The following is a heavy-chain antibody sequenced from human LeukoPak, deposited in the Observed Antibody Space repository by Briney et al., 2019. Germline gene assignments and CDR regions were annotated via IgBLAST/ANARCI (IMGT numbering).Heavy chain of an antibody. CDR2: INHSGST. V-gene: IGHV4-34*01. D-gene: IGHD3-22*01. Sequence: SETLSLTCAVYGGSFSGYYWSWTRQPPGKGLEWIGEINHSGSTNYNPSLKSRVTISVDTSKKQFSLKLSSVTAADTAVYYCVTYYYGSSAPKRNYWGQGILVTVSS. J-gene: IGHJ4*02. CDR1: GGSFSGYY. CDR3: VTYYYGSSAPKRNY.